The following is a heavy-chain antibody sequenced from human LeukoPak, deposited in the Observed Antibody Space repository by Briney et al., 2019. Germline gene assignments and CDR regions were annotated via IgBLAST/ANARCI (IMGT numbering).Heavy chain of an antibody. D-gene: IGHD2-21*01. J-gene: IGHJ3*02. V-gene: IGHV3-48*04. CDR3: ARGYLRPRKLDAFDI. CDR2: ISSSSSTI. CDR1: GFTFSSYS. Sequence: PGGSLRLSCAASGFTFSSYSMNWVRQAPGKGLEWVSYISSSSSTIYYADSVKGRFTISRDNAKISLYLQMNSLRAEDTAVYYCARGYLRPRKLDAFDIWGQGTMVTVSS.